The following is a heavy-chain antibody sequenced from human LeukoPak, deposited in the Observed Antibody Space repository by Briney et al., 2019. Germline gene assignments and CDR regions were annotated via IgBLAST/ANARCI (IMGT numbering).Heavy chain of an antibody. J-gene: IGHJ6*02. CDR1: GFTFRRYT. Sequence: GGSLRLSCAASGFTFRRYTLNWVRQAPGKGLEWISYIGSDNTTIDYADSVKGRFTISRDNAKNSLYLHMSSLRADDTAVYYCAVGLYSYSSGWEPYYYYYYGMDVWGQGTTVTVSS. CDR2: IGSDNTTI. CDR3: AVGLYSYSSGWEPYYYYYYGMDV. V-gene: IGHV3-48*01. D-gene: IGHD6-19*01.